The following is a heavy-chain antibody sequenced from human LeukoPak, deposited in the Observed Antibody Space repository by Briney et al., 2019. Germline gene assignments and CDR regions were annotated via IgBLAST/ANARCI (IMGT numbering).Heavy chain of an antibody. J-gene: IGHJ1*01. D-gene: IGHD3-22*01. Sequence: ASVKVSCKASGYTFTSYAMHWVRQAPGQRLEWMGWINAGNGNTKYSQEFQGRVTITRDTSASTAYMELSSLRSEDMAVYYCARGDGHYYDSSGYYGPPRRNEYFQHWGQGTLVTVSS. CDR3: ARGDGHYYDSSGYYGPPRRNEYFQH. V-gene: IGHV1-3*03. CDR1: GYTFTSYA. CDR2: INAGNGNT.